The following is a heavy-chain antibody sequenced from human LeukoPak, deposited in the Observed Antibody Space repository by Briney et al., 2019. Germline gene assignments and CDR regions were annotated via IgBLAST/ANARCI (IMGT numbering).Heavy chain of an antibody. J-gene: IGHJ4*02. CDR1: GYSFTSYW. CDR3: ASSRSYSNFSPYFDY. Sequence: GESLKISCKGSGYSFTSYWIGWVRQMPGKGLEWMGIIYPGGSDTRYSPSFQGQVTISADKSISTAYLQWSSLKASDTAMYYCASSRSYSNFSPYFDYWGQGTLVTVSS. V-gene: IGHV5-51*01. CDR2: IYPGGSDT. D-gene: IGHD4-11*01.